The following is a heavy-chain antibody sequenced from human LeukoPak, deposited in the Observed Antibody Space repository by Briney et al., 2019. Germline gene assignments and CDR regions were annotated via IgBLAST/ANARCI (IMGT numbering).Heavy chain of an antibody. CDR2: IYWNDDK. D-gene: IGHD2-2*01. CDR3: AHNGVYCSSTSCYDY. Sequence: SGPTLVNPTQTLTLTCTFSGFSLSTSGVGVGWIRRPPGKALEWLALIYWNDDKRYSPSLKSRLTITKDTSKNQVVLTMTNMDPVGTATYYCAHNGVYCSSTSCYDYWGQGTLVTVSS. CDR1: GFSLSTSGVG. V-gene: IGHV2-5*01. J-gene: IGHJ4*02.